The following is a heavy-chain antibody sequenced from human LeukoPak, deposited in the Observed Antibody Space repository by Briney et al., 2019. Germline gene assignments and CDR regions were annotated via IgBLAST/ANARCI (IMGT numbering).Heavy chain of an antibody. CDR3: AKMTGSYSHPFDY. J-gene: IGHJ4*02. D-gene: IGHD1-26*01. CDR2: INHSGST. Sequence: SETLSLTCAVYGGSFSGYYWSWIRQPPGKGLEWIGEINHSGSTNYNLSLQSRVTISVDTSKNQFSLKTRSVTAADTAVYYCAKMTGSYSHPFDYWGQGTLVTVSS. CDR1: GGSFSGYY. V-gene: IGHV4-34*01.